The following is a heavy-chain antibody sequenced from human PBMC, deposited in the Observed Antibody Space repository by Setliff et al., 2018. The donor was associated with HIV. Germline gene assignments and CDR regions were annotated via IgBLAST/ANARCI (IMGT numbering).Heavy chain of an antibody. J-gene: IGHJ5*02. CDR2: INHSGST. D-gene: IGHD3-22*01. V-gene: IGHV4-34*01. Sequence: SETLSLTCAVYGVYGVYRDQYSWIWIRQPPGKGLEWIGEINHSGSTAYNRSLESRLTISIDTSKNQFSLKLTSVTAADTAMYYCASRIYYYDESRVLREEGFVPWGQGTLVTVSS. CDR1: GVYRDQYS. CDR3: ASRIYYYDESRVLREEGFVP.